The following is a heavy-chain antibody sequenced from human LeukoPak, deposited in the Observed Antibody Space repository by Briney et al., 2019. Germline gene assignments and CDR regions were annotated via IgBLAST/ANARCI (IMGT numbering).Heavy chain of an antibody. V-gene: IGHV3-23*01. CDR3: ANTYYDSSPLDP. Sequence: HPGGSLRLSCSPSTFTFPNYAMSWVRQAPGKGLEWVSGITTRDDRTTYADSVKGQFTISRDKSKKTLYLQMNSLRADDTAVYFCANTYYDSSPLDPWGQGTLVTVSS. J-gene: IGHJ5*02. CDR1: TFTFPNYA. CDR2: ITTRDDRT. D-gene: IGHD3-22*01.